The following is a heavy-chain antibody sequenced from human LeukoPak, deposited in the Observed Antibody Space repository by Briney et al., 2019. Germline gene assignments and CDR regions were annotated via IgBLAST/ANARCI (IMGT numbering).Heavy chain of an antibody. CDR1: GGSFSAYY. J-gene: IGHJ6*03. D-gene: IGHD3-22*01. CDR2: INHSGST. Sequence: SETLSLTCAVYGGSFSAYYWSWIRQPPGKGLEWIGEINHSGSTNYNPSLKSRVTISVDTSKNQFSLKLSSVTAADTAVYYCARGGGYSGYYMDVWDKGTTVTVSS. V-gene: IGHV4-34*01. CDR3: ARGGGYSGYYMDV.